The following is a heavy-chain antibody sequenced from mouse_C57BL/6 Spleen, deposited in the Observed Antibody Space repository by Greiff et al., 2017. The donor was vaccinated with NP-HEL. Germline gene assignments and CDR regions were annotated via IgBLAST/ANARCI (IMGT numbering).Heavy chain of an antibody. J-gene: IGHJ3*01. D-gene: IGHD1-1*01. CDR2: ISYDGSN. V-gene: IGHV3-6*01. CDR3: ARGGIITAVPGFAY. Sequence: EVQLQQSGPGLVKPSQSLSLTCSVTGYSITSGYYWNWIRQFPGNKLEWMGYISYDGSNNYNPSLKNRISITRDTSKHQFFLKLNSVTTEDTATYYCARGGIITAVPGFAYWGQGTLVTVSA. CDR1: GYSITSGYY.